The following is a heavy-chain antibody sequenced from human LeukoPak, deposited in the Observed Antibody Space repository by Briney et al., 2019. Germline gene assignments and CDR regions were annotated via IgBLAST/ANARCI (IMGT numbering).Heavy chain of an antibody. CDR2: ISSSGSTI. D-gene: IGHD5-24*01. Sequence: QPGRSLRLSCTASGFTFSSYEMNWVRQAPGKGLEWISYISSSGSTIYYADSVKGRFTISRDNAKNSLYLQMNSLRAEDTAVYYCARDQWLQSQRYFDYWGQGTLVTVSS. V-gene: IGHV3-48*03. CDR1: GFTFSSYE. J-gene: IGHJ4*02. CDR3: ARDQWLQSQRYFDY.